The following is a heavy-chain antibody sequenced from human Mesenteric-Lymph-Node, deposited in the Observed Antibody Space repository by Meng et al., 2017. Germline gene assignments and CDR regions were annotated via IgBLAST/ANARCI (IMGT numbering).Heavy chain of an antibody. Sequence: GGSLRLSCAASGFTFSDYWMKWVRQAPGKGLEWVANIAQGGSERYYVDSVKGRFTISRDNAKNSLYLQMNSLRAEDTAVYYCARGRRLGATVTGTFVDYWGQGTLVTVSS. CDR1: GFTFSDYW. D-gene: IGHD6-19*01. CDR2: IAQGGSER. V-gene: IGHV3-7*04. CDR3: ARGRRLGATVTGTFVDY. J-gene: IGHJ4*02.